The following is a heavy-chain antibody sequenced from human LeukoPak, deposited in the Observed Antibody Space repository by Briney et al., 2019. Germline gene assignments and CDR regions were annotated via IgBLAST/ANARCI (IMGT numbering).Heavy chain of an antibody. CDR1: GGTFSSYA. CDR2: XXXXXGIA. J-gene: IGHJ5*02. V-gene: IGHV1-69*04. Sequence: CXXSGGTFSSYAISWVRQAPGQGLEXXXXXXXXXGIANYAQKFQGRVTITADKSTSTAYMELSSLRSEDTAVYYCARDYCSSTSCHGYYRSWFDPWGQGTLVTVSS. CDR3: ARDYCSSTSCHGYYRSWFDP. D-gene: IGHD2-2*01.